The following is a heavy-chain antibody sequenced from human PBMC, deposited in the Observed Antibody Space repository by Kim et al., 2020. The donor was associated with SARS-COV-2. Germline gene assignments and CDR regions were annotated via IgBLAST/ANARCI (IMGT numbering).Heavy chain of an antibody. J-gene: IGHJ6*02. D-gene: IGHD3-10*01. CDR3: ARFTTPGGLLWFGESPYYYYGMDV. CDR2: ISAYNGNT. V-gene: IGHV1-18*01. Sequence: ASVKVSCKASGYTFTSYGISWVRQAPGQGLEWMGWISAYNGNTNYAQKLQGRVAMTTDTSTSTAYMELRSLRSDDTAVYYCARFTTPGGLLWFGESPYYYYGMDVWGQGTTVTVSS. CDR1: GYTFTSYG.